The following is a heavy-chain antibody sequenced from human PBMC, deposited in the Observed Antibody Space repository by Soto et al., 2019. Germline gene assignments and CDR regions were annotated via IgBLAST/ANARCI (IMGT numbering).Heavy chain of an antibody. CDR3: ASHQIAICDY. J-gene: IGHJ4*02. V-gene: IGHV3-23*01. CDR2: ISASGRFK. Sequence: EVQLLESGGGLVQPGGSLRLSCAASGFAFSDFDMSWVRQAPGKGLEWVSAISASGRFKPYADSVRGRFTISRDNFRGPVDLQMNSLRPEDTAVYYCASHQIAICDYWGRGTLVTVSS. D-gene: IGHD2-2*01. CDR1: GFAFSDFD.